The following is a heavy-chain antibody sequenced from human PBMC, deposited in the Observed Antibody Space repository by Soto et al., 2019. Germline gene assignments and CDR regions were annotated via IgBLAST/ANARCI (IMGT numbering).Heavy chain of an antibody. CDR3: ARNVTRIADSYYGMDV. CDR2: ISGYNHNT. CDR1: GYTFTSCG. V-gene: IGHV1-18*04. J-gene: IGHJ6*02. D-gene: IGHD2-15*01. Sequence: ASVKVSCKASGYTFTSCGINWVRQAPGQGLEWMGWISGYNHNTNYAQRLQGRVTMTTDTATSTAYMELRSLRSDDTAVYYRARNVTRIADSYYGMDVWGQGTTVTVSS.